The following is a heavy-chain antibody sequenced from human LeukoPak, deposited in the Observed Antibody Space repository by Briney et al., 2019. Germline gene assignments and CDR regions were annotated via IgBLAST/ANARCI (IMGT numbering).Heavy chain of an antibody. CDR2: MNPNSGNT. CDR3: ARGWRHFDY. Sequence: ASVNVSRQASGYTFTNYDIHWVRQATGQGLEWMGWMNPNSGNTGYAQKFQGRVTMTRNTSISTAYMELSSLRSENTAVYYCARGWRHFDYWGQGTLVTVSS. V-gene: IGHV1-8*01. CDR1: GYTFTNYD. J-gene: IGHJ4*02.